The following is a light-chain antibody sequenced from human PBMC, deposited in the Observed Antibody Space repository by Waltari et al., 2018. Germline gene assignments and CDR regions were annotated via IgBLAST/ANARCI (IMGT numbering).Light chain of an antibody. CDR3: QQTDSVPLT. CDR1: QSISRF. Sequence: DIQMTQSPSSLSASVGDRVTITCRASQSISRFLNWYQQKPGKAPKLLIYSAFSLQGGVPSRFSGSGSGTEFTLTINSLQPEDFATYYCQQTDSVPLTFGGGTKVEIK. J-gene: IGKJ4*01. CDR2: SAF. V-gene: IGKV1-39*01.